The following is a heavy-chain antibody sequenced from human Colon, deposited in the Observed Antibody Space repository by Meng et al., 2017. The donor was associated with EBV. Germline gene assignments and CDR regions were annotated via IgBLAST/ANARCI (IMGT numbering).Heavy chain of an antibody. CDR3: ARVGAYCGGDCYHPR. D-gene: IGHD2-21*02. CDR1: GGSLIIRNW. CDR2: IYHSGST. Sequence: QGQCEEAAPGLWKPLGTRSPTCAVAGGSLIIRNWWSCVLQPPGKGLEWIVEIYHSGSTNYNPSLKSRVTISVDESKNQFSLRLSSVTAADTAVDYCARVGAYCGGDCYHPRWGQGTLVTVSS. V-gene: IGHV4-4*02. J-gene: IGHJ4*02.